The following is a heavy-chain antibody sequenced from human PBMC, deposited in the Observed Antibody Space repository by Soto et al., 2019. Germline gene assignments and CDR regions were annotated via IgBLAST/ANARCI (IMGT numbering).Heavy chain of an antibody. CDR1: AGSISSYY. Sequence: SETLSLTCTASAGSISSYYWSWIRQPPGKALEGSGYIYYSESTNYTPPHQRLVTISVDTSKNQFSLNLSSVTAADTAVFYCARDVVDAFDIWVQGTMVTV. CDR3: ARDVVDAFDI. V-gene: IGHV4-59*01. J-gene: IGHJ3*02. CDR2: IYYSEST.